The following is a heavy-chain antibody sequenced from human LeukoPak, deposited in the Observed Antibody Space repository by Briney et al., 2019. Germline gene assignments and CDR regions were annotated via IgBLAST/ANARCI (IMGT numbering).Heavy chain of an antibody. V-gene: IGHV1-2*02. J-gene: IGHJ4*02. CDR3: ARDRWLRSPDS. D-gene: IGHD5-12*01. CDR1: GYTFTGYY. Sequence: ASVKVSCKASGYTFTGYYIHWVRQAPGQGLEWMGWISPNTGGTNYAQKFQGRVTMTSDTSISTAYMELSRLTSDDTAVYYCARDRWLRSPDSWGQGTLVTVSS. CDR2: ISPNTGGT.